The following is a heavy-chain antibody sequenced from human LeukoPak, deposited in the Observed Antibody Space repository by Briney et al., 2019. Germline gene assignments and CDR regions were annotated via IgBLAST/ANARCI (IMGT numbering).Heavy chain of an antibody. CDR3: ARQESSTFVDY. CDR2: IYPGDSDT. V-gene: IGHV5-51*01. Sequence: GESLKISCQGSGYSFTSYWIGWVRQMPGKGLEWMGIIYPGDSDTRYSPSFQGQVTISADKSISTAYLQWSSLKAADTAMYYCARQESSTFVDYWGQGTLVTVSS. D-gene: IGHD2-2*01. J-gene: IGHJ4*02. CDR1: GYSFTSYW.